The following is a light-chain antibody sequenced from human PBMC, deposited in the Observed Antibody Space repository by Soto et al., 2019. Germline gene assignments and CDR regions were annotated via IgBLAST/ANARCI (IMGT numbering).Light chain of an antibody. Sequence: QSALTQPASVSGSPGQSITISCTGTSSDVGGYNYVSWHQQHPGKAPKLMIYAVSNRPSGVSNRFSGSKSGNTASLTISGLQAEDEADYYCSSYTSSSTLLFGGGTKVTVL. CDR1: SSDVGGYNY. CDR2: AVS. V-gene: IGLV2-14*01. CDR3: SSYTSSSTLL. J-gene: IGLJ2*01.